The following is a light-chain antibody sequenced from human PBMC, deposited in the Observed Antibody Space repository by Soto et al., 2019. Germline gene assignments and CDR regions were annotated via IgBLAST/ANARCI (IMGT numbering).Light chain of an antibody. J-gene: IGLJ2*01. CDR1: SSDVGSYNY. V-gene: IGLV2-14*01. Sequence: QSALTQPASVSGSPGQSITISCTGTSSDVGSYNYVSWYQQNPGKAPKLIIHDVSNRPSGVSNRFSGSKSGNTASLTISGLQAEDEANSYCSSYTSTNTLIFGGGTKLTVL. CDR2: DVS. CDR3: SSYTSTNTLI.